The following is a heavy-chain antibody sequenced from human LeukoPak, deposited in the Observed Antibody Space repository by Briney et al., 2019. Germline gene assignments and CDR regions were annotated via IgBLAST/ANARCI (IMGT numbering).Heavy chain of an antibody. CDR2: IIPIFGTA. CDR1: GGTSSSYA. V-gene: IGHV1-69*13. Sequence: SVKVSCKASGGTSSSYAISWVRQAPGQGLEWMGGIIPIFGTANYAQKFQGRVTITADESTSTAYMELSSLRSEDTAVYYCARSLDVDIVATTHFDYWGQGTLVTVSS. J-gene: IGHJ4*02. CDR3: ARSLDVDIVATTHFDY. D-gene: IGHD5-12*01.